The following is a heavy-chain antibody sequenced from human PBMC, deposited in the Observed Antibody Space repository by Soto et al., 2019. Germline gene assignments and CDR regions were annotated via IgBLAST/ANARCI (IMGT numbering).Heavy chain of an antibody. J-gene: IGHJ3*02. CDR2: ISYDGSNK. Sequence: GGSLRLSCAASGFTFSSYGMHWVRQAPGKGLEWVAVISYDGSNKYYADSVKGRFTISRDNSKNTLYLQMNSLRAEDTAVYYCAKVYRGGAFDIWGQGTMVTVSS. V-gene: IGHV3-30*18. CDR1: GFTFSSYG. D-gene: IGHD2-8*01. CDR3: AKVYRGGAFDI.